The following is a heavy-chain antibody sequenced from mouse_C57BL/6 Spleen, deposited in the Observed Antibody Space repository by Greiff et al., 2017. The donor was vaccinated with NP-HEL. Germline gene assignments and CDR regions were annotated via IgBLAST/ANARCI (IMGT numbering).Heavy chain of an antibody. CDR1: GYTFTSYW. CDR2: IHPNSGST. V-gene: IGHV1-64*01. Sequence: QVQLQQPGAELVKPGASVKLSCKASGYTFTSYWMHWVKQRPGQGLEWIGMIHPNSGSTNYNEKFKSKATLTVDKSSSTAYMQLSSLTSEDSAVYYCARRGDYPFFDYWGQGTTLTVSS. D-gene: IGHD2-4*01. CDR3: ARRGDYPFFDY. J-gene: IGHJ2*01.